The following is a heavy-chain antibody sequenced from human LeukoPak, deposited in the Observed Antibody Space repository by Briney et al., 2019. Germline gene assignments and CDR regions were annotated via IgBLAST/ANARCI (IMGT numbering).Heavy chain of an antibody. CDR3: TRVGYIDEGIDY. Sequence: GGSLRLSCVASGFPFSSYWMTWVRQAPGKGLEWVANIEQDGSKKSYMDSVKGRFTISRDNAKNSLYLQMNSLRAEDTAIYYCTRVGYIDEGIDYWGQGTLVTVSS. J-gene: IGHJ4*02. CDR1: GFPFSSYW. CDR2: IEQDGSKK. V-gene: IGHV3-7*04. D-gene: IGHD5-24*01.